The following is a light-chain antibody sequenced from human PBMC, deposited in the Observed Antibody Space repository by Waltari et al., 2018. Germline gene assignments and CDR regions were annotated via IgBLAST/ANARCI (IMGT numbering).Light chain of an antibody. J-gene: IGLJ1*01. CDR1: RSDIGSNNS. CDR2: EVT. CDR3: SSYAGSNNYV. V-gene: IGLV2-8*01. Sequence: QSALTQPTSASGSPGQSVPISCTGTRSDIGSNNSVSWYQQYPGKAPKFLIYEVTKRPTGVPDRFSGSKSGNTASLTVSGLQAEDEADYYCSSYAGSNNYVFGTGTKVTVL.